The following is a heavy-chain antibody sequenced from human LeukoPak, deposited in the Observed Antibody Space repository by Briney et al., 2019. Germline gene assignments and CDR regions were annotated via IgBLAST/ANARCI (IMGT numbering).Heavy chain of an antibody. Sequence: ASVKVSCKASGYTFTGYYMHWVRQAPGQGLEWMGWINPNSGGTNYAQKFQGRVTMTRDTSISTAYMELSRLRSDDTAVYYCARGITMVRGVPKFSWFDPWGQGTLVTVSS. CDR2: INPNSGGT. V-gene: IGHV1-2*02. CDR1: GYTFTGYY. CDR3: ARGITMVRGVPKFSWFDP. D-gene: IGHD3-10*01. J-gene: IGHJ5*02.